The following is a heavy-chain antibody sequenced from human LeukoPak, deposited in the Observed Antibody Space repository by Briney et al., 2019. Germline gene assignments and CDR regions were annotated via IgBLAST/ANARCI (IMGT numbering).Heavy chain of an antibody. CDR3: ARGLVVVAAPYYYYYGMDV. D-gene: IGHD2-15*01. Sequence: SETLSLTCAVYGGSFSGYYWSWIRQPPGKGLEWIGEINHSGSTNYNPSLKSRVTISVDTSKNQFSLKLSSVTAADTAVYYCARGLVVVAAPYYYYYGMDVWGQGTTVTVSS. CDR2: INHSGST. J-gene: IGHJ6*02. V-gene: IGHV4-34*01. CDR1: GGSFSGYY.